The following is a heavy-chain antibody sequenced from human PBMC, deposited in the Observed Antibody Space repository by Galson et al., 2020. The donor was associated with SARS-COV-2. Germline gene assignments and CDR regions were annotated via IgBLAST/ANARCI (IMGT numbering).Heavy chain of an antibody. CDR1: GFTFSTYA. V-gene: IGHV3-33*01. Sequence: GGSLRLSCAASGFTFSTYAMHWVRQAPGKGLEWVAVIWSDGNHKYYGDSVKDRFTISRDNSKNTVNLQMNSLRAEDTAVYYCASSIIVAGGIDYWGQGTLVTGSS. CDR2: IWSDGNHK. CDR3: ASSIIVAGGIDY. J-gene: IGHJ4*02. D-gene: IGHD6-19*01.